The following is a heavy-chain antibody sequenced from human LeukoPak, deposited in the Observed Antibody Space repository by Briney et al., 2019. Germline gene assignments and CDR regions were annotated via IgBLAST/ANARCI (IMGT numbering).Heavy chain of an antibody. V-gene: IGHV1-18*01. CDR2: ISAYNGNT. CDR3: AREDDTGRYMGDDAFDI. Sequence: SVKVSCKASGYTFTSYGISWVRQAPGQGLEWMGWISAYNGNTNYAQKLQGRVTMTTDTSTSTAYMELRSLRSDDTAVYYCAREDDTGRYMGDDAFDIWGQGTMVTVSS. CDR1: GYTFTSYG. J-gene: IGHJ3*02. D-gene: IGHD1-26*01.